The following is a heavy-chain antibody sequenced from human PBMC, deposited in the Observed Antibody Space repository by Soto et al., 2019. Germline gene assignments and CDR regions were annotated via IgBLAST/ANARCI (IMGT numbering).Heavy chain of an antibody. CDR1: GFSLSDDG. V-gene: IGHV1-18*01. J-gene: IGHJ5*02. Sequence: ASVKVSCKASGFSLSDDGINWMRQAPGQGLQWVGWISPYNDVTNYVQELRDRVTLTTDTSTSTAYLELRSLRSDDTAVYYCARSEVPAAMGGWFDPWGQGTLVTV. CDR3: ARSEVPAAMGGWFDP. CDR2: ISPYNDVT. D-gene: IGHD2-2*01.